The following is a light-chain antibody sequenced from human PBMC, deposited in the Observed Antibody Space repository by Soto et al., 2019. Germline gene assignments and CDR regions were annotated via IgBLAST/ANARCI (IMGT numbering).Light chain of an antibody. CDR1: QGISNQ. V-gene: IGKV1-16*02. CDR3: PPYSAYPRT. CDR2: DAS. Sequence: DIQMSQAPCSLAASVGDRGTITCRASQGISNQLDWFQQRPGRAPKTLIYDASSLHSGVPSKFSGSGSGTDFTLTISSLQPEDFATYYCPPYSAYPRTFGPGTRWIS. J-gene: IGKJ1*01.